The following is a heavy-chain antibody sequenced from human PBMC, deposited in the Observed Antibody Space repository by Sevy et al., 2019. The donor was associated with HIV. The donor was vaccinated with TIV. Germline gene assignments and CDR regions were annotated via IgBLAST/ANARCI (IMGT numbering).Heavy chain of an antibody. CDR3: ARDSSCSSTGCGAPTTL. CDR1: GFTFSSYW. D-gene: IGHD2-2*01. J-gene: IGHJ4*02. CDR2: IKQDGSEK. V-gene: IGHV3-7*01. Sequence: LSLTCAASGFTFSSYWMSWVRQAPGKGLEWVANIKQDGSEKYYVDSVKGRFTISRDNAKNSQYLQMNSLRAEDTAVYYCARDSSCSSTGCGAPTTLWGQGTLVTVSS.